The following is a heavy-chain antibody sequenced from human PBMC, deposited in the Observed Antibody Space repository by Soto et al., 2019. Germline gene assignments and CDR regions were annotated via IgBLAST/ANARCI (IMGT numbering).Heavy chain of an antibody. CDR2: MTPHSGKT. V-gene: IGHV1-8*01. CDR1: GYTFTTYD. D-gene: IGHD2-2*01. J-gene: IGHJ4*02. CDR3: ARGWEVPAATFDS. Sequence: QVQLVQSGAEVKKPGTSVKVSCKASGYTFTTYDINWVRQAPGQGLEWMGWMTPHSGKTGYAPKFKGRVTMTRDTSISTAYMELSSLRSEDTAVYFCARGWEVPAATFDSWGQGNLVTVSS.